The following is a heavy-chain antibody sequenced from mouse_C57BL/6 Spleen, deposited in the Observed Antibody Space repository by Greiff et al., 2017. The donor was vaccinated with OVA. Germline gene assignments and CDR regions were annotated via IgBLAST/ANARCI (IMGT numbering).Heavy chain of an antibody. CDR1: GFTFSSYA. Sequence: EVMLVESGEGLVKPGGSLKLSCAASGFTFSSYAMSWVRQTPEKRLEWVAYISSGGDYIYYADTVKGRFTISRDNARNTLYLQMSSLKSEDTAMYYCTREGTTVVADYWGQGTSVTVSS. CDR2: ISSGGDYI. CDR3: TREGTTVVADY. V-gene: IGHV5-9-1*02. D-gene: IGHD1-1*01. J-gene: IGHJ4*01.